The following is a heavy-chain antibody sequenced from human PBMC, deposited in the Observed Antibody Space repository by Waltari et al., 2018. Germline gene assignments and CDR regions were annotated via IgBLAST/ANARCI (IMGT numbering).Heavy chain of an antibody. V-gene: IGHV4-39*01. CDR3: ARDGIAAAGTDY. CDR1: GGSISSILYY. Sequence: QLLLQDSGPGLVKPSETLSLTFTVPGGSISSILYYWCWIRQTPGKGLAWIGSFYYSRSTYYNPSRKSRVTISVDTSKNQFSLKLSSVTAADTAVYYCARDGIAAAGTDYWGQGTLVTVSS. CDR2: FYYSRST. J-gene: IGHJ4*02. D-gene: IGHD6-13*01.